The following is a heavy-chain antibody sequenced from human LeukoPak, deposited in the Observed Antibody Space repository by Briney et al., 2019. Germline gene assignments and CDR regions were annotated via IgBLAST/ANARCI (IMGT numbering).Heavy chain of an antibody. CDR2: IYYSGST. CDR1: GGSISSSSYY. Sequence: SETLSLTCTVSGGSISSSSYYWGWIRQPPGKGLEWIGSIYYSGSTYYNPSLKSRVTISVDTSKNQFSLKLSSVTAADTAVYYCARDVPYCGGDCHHSLHYYYYYMDVWGKGTTVTISS. CDR3: ARDVPYCGGDCHHSLHYYYYYMDV. J-gene: IGHJ6*03. V-gene: IGHV4-39*07. D-gene: IGHD2-21*02.